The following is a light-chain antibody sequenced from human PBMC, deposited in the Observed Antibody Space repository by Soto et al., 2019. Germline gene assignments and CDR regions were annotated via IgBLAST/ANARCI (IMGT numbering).Light chain of an antibody. J-gene: IGLJ1*01. Sequence: QSALTQPRSVSGSPGQSVTISCTGTSSDVGAYNYVNWYLQLPGTAPKLLIHSNNQRPSGVPDRFSGSKSGTSASLAISGLQSEDEADYYCAAWDDGLDGYVFGTGTKVTVL. CDR3: AAWDDGLDGYV. V-gene: IGLV1-44*01. CDR1: SSDVGAYNY. CDR2: SNN.